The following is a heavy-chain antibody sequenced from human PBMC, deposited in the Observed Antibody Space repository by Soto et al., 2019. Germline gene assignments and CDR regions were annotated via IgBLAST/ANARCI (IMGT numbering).Heavy chain of an antibody. CDR1: GGSISSYY. Sequence: SETLSLTCTVSGGSISSYYWSWIRQPPGKGLEWIGYIYYSGSTNYNPSLKSRVTISVDTSKNQFSLKLSSVTAADTAVYYCARERPGSDITMVRGVSRYYYYYYMDVWGKGTTVTVSS. V-gene: IGHV4-59*01. CDR2: IYYSGST. J-gene: IGHJ6*03. D-gene: IGHD3-10*01. CDR3: ARERPGSDITMVRGVSRYYYYYYMDV.